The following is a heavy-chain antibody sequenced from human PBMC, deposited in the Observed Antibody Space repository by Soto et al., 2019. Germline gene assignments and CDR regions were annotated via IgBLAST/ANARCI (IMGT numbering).Heavy chain of an antibody. CDR1: GFTFNAYT. CDR2: ISWDGGIT. D-gene: IGHD6-13*01. V-gene: IGHV3-43*01. CDR3: ARDQEAGSFFPYYYGMDV. J-gene: IGHJ6*02. Sequence: GGSLRLSCAASGFTFNAYTMHWVRQAPGKGLEWVSLISWDGGITYYGDSVKGRFTVSRDNSDNSLYLQMTSLRAEDTAVYYCARDQEAGSFFPYYYGMDVWGQGTTVTVSS.